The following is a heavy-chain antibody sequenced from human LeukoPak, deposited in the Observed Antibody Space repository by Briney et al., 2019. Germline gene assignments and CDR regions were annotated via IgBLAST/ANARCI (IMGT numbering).Heavy chain of an antibody. Sequence: GSLRLSCAASDFNFITYAMSWVRQAPGEGLEWVSTISGGGDVTYYADSVKGRFTISRDNSKNTLYLQMNSLGAEDTAVYYCARSLRVRGVPDYMDVWGKGTTVTISS. D-gene: IGHD3-10*01. CDR1: DFNFITYA. J-gene: IGHJ6*03. V-gene: IGHV3-23*01. CDR2: ISGGGDVT. CDR3: ARSLRVRGVPDYMDV.